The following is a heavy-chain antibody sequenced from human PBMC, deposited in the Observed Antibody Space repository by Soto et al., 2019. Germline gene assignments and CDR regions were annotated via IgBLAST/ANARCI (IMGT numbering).Heavy chain of an antibody. CDR1: GFTFGSYW. V-gene: IGHV3-7*01. J-gene: IGHJ4*02. CDR2: IKEDGSEK. D-gene: IGHD6-13*01. Sequence: EGSLRLSCAASGFTFGSYWMSWVRQAPGKGLEWVANIKEDGSEKYYVDSVKGRFTISRDNAKNSLYLQMNSLRAEDTAVYYCASLSIAGTYFDYWGQGTLVTVSS. CDR3: ASLSIAGTYFDY.